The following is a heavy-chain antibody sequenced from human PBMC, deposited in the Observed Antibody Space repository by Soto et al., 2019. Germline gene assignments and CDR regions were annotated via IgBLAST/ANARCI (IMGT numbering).Heavy chain of an antibody. Sequence: EVQLLESGGGLVQPGGSLRLSCAASGFTFSSYAMSWVRQAPGKGLEWVSAISGSGGSTYYADSVKGRFTISRDNSKNTLYLQMNSRRAEDTAVYYCAKGGSTVAGSRRPGAFDICGQGTMVTVSS. D-gene: IGHD6-19*01. CDR3: AKGGSTVAGSRRPGAFDI. V-gene: IGHV3-23*01. CDR1: GFTFSSYA. J-gene: IGHJ3*02. CDR2: ISGSGGST.